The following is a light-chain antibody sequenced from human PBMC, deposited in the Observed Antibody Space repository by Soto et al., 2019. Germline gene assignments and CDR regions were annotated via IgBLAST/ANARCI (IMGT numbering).Light chain of an antibody. J-gene: IGKJ1*01. Sequence: DIQMTQSPSTLSASLGDRVTISCRASQSIDHWLAWYQQRPGKAPKLLIYWASSLENGVPPRFSGSGSGTEFTLTISSLQPDDFATYYCQQYNNYSWTFGQGTRVEIK. CDR2: WAS. CDR3: QQYNNYSWT. CDR1: QSIDHW. V-gene: IGKV1-5*03.